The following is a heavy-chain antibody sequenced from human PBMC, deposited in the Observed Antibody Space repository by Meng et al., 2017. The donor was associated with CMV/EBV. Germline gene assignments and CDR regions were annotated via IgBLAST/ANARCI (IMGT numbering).Heavy chain of an antibody. Sequence: LSLTCAASGFTFSSYWMSWVRQAPGKGLEWVANIKQDGSEKYYVDSVKGRFTISRDNAKNSLYLQMNSLRAEDTAVYYCASWWDSSGYLHHAFDIWGQGTMVTVSS. CDR1: GFTFSSYW. D-gene: IGHD3-22*01. J-gene: IGHJ3*02. CDR2: IKQDGSEK. V-gene: IGHV3-7*01. CDR3: ASWWDSSGYLHHAFDI.